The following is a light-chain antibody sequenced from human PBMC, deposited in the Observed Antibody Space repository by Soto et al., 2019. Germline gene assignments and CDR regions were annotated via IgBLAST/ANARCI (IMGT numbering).Light chain of an antibody. CDR3: SSYTGDTTPV. CDR2: EVS. Sequence: QSVLTQPASVSGSPGQSITISCTGTSNDVGGYAYVSWYQQYPGKAPKLVISEVSNRPSGVSHRFSGSRSGNTASLTISGLQAEDEAAYYCSSYTGDTTPVFGGGTKVTVL. V-gene: IGLV2-14*01. J-gene: IGLJ2*01. CDR1: SNDVGGYAY.